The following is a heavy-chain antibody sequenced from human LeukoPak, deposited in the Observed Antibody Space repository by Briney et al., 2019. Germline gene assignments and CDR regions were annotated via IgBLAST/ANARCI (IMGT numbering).Heavy chain of an antibody. CDR2: ILYDGSEK. J-gene: IGHJ4*02. D-gene: IGHD6-19*01. CDR1: GFTFSRHP. CDR3: AKDPRTGAVSGIFYFDY. V-gene: IGHV3-30*04. Sequence: GGSLRLSCAASGFTFSRHPMHWVRQAPGKGLEWVAVILYDGSEKYYTESVKGRFTISRDNSKNTLYLQMDSLRPEDTAVYYRAKDPRTGAVSGIFYFDYWGQGTLLTVSS.